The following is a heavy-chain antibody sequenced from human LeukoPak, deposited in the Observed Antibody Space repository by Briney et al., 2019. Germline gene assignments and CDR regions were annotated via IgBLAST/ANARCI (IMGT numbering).Heavy chain of an antibody. D-gene: IGHD3-10*01. CDR2: ITGSGDAK. CDR1: GFTFSSYA. CDR3: AKANLWFGDLDSSDY. Sequence: PGGSLRLSCAASGFTFSSYAMSWVRQAPGKGLEWVSAITGSGDAKYCADSVKGRFTISRDNSKDTLCLQMNSLRAEDTAVYFCAKANLWFGDLDSSDYWGQGTLVTVSS. J-gene: IGHJ4*02. V-gene: IGHV3-23*01.